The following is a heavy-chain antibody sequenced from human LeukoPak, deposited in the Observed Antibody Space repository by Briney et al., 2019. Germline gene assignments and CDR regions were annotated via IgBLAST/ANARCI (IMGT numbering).Heavy chain of an antibody. Sequence: GGSLRLSCAASGFTVSSNYMSWVRQAPGKGLEWVSVIYSGGSTYYADSVKGRFTISRHNSKNTLYHQMNSLRAEDTAVYYCARVPKTYGSGSYYDNWFDPWGQGTLVTVSS. CDR1: GFTVSSNY. CDR3: ARVPKTYGSGSYYDNWFDP. D-gene: IGHD3-10*01. J-gene: IGHJ5*02. V-gene: IGHV3-53*04. CDR2: IYSGGST.